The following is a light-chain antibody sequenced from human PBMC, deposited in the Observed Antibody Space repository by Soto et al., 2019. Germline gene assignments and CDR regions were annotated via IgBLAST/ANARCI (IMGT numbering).Light chain of an antibody. Sequence: QSALTQPASVSGSPGQSITISCTGTSSDVGGYDYVSWYQQHPGKAPKLIIFEVNDRPSGVSNRFSGSKSGNTASLTISGLQAEDEADYYCSAHTSSSTLGFGTGTKLTVL. CDR2: EVN. J-gene: IGLJ1*01. V-gene: IGLV2-14*01. CDR3: SAHTSSSTLG. CDR1: SSDVGGYDY.